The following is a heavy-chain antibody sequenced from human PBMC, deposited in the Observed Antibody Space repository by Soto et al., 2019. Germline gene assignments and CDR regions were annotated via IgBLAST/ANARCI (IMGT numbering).Heavy chain of an antibody. Sequence: QVQLQESGRGLVKPSQTLSLTCSVSGGSITSGGFYWSWIRQHPEKGLEWIAYIFHSGSTDFNPSLKGRIIISADTSKNQFSLKLTSVTAADTAVYYCVRGGIAGNWFDPWGQGTLVTVSS. CDR3: VRGGIAGNWFDP. CDR1: GGSITSGGFY. J-gene: IGHJ5*02. D-gene: IGHD6-13*01. CDR2: IFHSGST. V-gene: IGHV4-31*03.